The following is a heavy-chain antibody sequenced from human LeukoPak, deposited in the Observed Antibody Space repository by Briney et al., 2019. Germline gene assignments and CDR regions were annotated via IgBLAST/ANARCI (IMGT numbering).Heavy chain of an antibody. D-gene: IGHD6-19*01. CDR1: GFTFSSYS. CDR2: ISSSSSYI. J-gene: IGHJ5*02. Sequence: GGSLRLSCAASGFTFSSYSMNWVRQAPGKGLEWVSSISSSSSYIYYADSVKGRFTISRDNAKNSLYLQMNSLRAEDTAVYYCASIAVAGTWNWFDPWGQGTLVTVSS. V-gene: IGHV3-21*01. CDR3: ASIAVAGTWNWFDP.